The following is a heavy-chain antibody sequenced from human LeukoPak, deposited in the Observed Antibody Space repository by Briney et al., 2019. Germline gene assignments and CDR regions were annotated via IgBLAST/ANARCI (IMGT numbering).Heavy chain of an antibody. V-gene: IGHV4-30-2*01. Sequence: RPSETLSLTCAVSGGSISSGGYSWSWIRQPPGKGLEWIGYIYHSGSTYYNPSLKSRVTISVDRSKNQFSLKLSSVTAAHTAVYYCARGGYSYGYPRNFDYWGQGTLVTVSS. CDR3: ARGGYSYGYPRNFDY. D-gene: IGHD5-18*01. CDR2: IYHSGST. CDR1: GGSISSGGYS. J-gene: IGHJ4*02.